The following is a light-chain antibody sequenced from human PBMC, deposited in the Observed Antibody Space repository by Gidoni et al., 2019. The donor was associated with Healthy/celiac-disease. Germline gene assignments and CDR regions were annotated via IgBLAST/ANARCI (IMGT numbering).Light chain of an antibody. CDR3: SSYTSSSPHVV. CDR1: SSDVGGYNY. Sequence: QSALTPPASVSGSPGQSITISCTGTSSDVGGYNYVSWYQQHPGKAPKLMIYEVSNRPSGVSNRFSGSKSGNTASLTISGLQAEDEADYYCSSYTSSSPHVVFGGGTKLTVL. J-gene: IGLJ2*01. CDR2: EVS. V-gene: IGLV2-14*01.